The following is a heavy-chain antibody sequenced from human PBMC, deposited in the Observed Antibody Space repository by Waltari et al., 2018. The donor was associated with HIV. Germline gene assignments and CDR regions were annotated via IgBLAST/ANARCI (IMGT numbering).Heavy chain of an antibody. V-gene: IGHV5-10-1*01. Sequence: EVQLVQSGAEMKKPGESLRISCKNSGYTFTSYWIAWVRQMPGKGLEWMGRIAPSDSYVDYSPSFQGHVTLSIDKSISTAYLQWSSLKASDSAMYYCVRLDVTSGAVWDRTNDYWGQGTLVTVSS. J-gene: IGHJ4*02. CDR1: GYTFTSYW. CDR2: IAPSDSYV. CDR3: VRLDVTSGAVWDRTNDY. D-gene: IGHD2-15*01.